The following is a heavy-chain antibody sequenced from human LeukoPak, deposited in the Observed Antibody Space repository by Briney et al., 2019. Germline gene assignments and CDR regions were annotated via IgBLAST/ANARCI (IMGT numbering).Heavy chain of an antibody. J-gene: IGHJ4*02. Sequence: ASVKVSCKASGYTFANYDINWVRRATGQGLEWMGWMNPNSGNTGYAQKFQGRVSMTRSTSISTAYMELSSLTSEDTAVYYCARVSLGYCSGGTCYFQDHWGQGTLVTVSS. CDR3: ARVSLGYCSGGTCYFQDH. CDR2: MNPNSGNT. CDR1: GYTFANYD. D-gene: IGHD2-15*01. V-gene: IGHV1-8*01.